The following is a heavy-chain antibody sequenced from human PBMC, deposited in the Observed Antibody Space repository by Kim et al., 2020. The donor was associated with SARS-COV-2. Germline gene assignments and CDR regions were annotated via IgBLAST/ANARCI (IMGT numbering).Heavy chain of an antibody. V-gene: IGHV5-51*01. D-gene: IGHD3-22*01. CDR3: ARFSPAAYYYDTSGYPGPYWYFGL. Sequence: GESLKISCKGSGYSFTSYWIGWVRQMAGKGLECMGIIYPGDSNTRYSPSFQGQVTISADKSISTAYLQWSSLKASDTAMYYCARFSPAAYYYDTSGYPGPYWYFGLWGRGTLVTVSS. CDR1: GYSFTSYW. J-gene: IGHJ2*01. CDR2: IYPGDSNT.